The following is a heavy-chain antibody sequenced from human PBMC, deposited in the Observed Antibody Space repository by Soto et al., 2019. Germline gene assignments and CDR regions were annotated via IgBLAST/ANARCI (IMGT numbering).Heavy chain of an antibody. Sequence: SETLSLTCTVSGGSISSYYWSWIRQPPGKGLEWIGYIYYSGSTNYNPSLKSRVTISVDTSKNQFSLKLSSVTAADTAVYYCGRHYGDYDDAFDIWGEGTMVTVS. CDR1: GGSISSYY. CDR2: IYYSGST. D-gene: IGHD4-17*01. J-gene: IGHJ3*02. CDR3: GRHYGDYDDAFDI. V-gene: IGHV4-59*08.